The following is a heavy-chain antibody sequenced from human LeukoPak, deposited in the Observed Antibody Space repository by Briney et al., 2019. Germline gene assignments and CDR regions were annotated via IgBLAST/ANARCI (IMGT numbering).Heavy chain of an antibody. Sequence: SETLSLTCTVSGGSISSYYWSWIRQPPGKGLEWIGYIYYSGSTNYNPSLKSRVTISVDTSKNQFSLKLSSVTAADTAVYYCAREQYNYEGPNWFDPWGQGTLVTVSS. V-gene: IGHV4-59*12. CDR1: GGSISSYY. CDR3: AREQYNYEGPNWFDP. D-gene: IGHD1-20*01. J-gene: IGHJ5*02. CDR2: IYYSGST.